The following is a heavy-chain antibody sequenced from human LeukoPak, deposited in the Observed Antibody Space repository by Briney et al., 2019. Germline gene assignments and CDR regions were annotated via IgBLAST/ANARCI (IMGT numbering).Heavy chain of an antibody. CDR1: GGSISGYY. CDR2: IFYSGNT. V-gene: IGHV4-59*08. CDR3: ARQASWLPYFDL. D-gene: IGHD6-13*01. Sequence: SETLSLTCTASGGSISGYYWSWIRQPPGQGLEWIGYIFYSGNTNYNPTLKSRVTISVDTSENQFSLRLSSVTAADTAVYFCARQASWLPYFDLWGRGTLVAVSS. J-gene: IGHJ2*01.